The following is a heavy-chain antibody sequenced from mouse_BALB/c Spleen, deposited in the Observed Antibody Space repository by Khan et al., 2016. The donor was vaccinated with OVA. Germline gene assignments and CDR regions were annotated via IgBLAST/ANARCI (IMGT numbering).Heavy chain of an antibody. V-gene: IGHV1-15*01. J-gene: IGHJ3*01. Sequence: QVQLQQSGAELVRPGASVTLSCKASDYTFPDYELHWVKQTPVHGLEWIGVIDPKTGVTAYNQKLKGQATLTADKSSRTAYMELRSLTSEVSAVYYCSRSTFAYWGQGTLVTVSA. CDR1: DYTFPDYE. CDR3: SRSTFAY. CDR2: IDPKTGVT.